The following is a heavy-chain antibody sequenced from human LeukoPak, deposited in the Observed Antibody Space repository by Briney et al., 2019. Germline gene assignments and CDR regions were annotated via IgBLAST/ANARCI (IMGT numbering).Heavy chain of an antibody. Sequence: GGSLRLSCAASGFTFSSYGMHWVHQAPGKGLEWVAVIWYDGSNKYYADSVKGRFTISRDNSKSTLYLQMNSLRAEDTAVYYCARGALGFDYWGQGTLVTVSS. V-gene: IGHV3-33*01. CDR2: IWYDGSNK. CDR3: ARGALGFDY. CDR1: GFTFSSYG. J-gene: IGHJ4*02. D-gene: IGHD3-3*02.